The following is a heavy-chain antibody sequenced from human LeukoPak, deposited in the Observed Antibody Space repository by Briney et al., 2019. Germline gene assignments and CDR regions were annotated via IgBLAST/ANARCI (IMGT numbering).Heavy chain of an antibody. Sequence: TSETLSLTCTVSGGSISSSSYYWGWIRQPPGKGLEWIGSIYYSGSTYYNPSLKSRVTISVDTSKNQFSLKLSSVTAADTAVYYCARDSRYYDSSGYYGSAWFDPWGQGTLVTVSS. CDR2: IYYSGST. D-gene: IGHD3-22*01. V-gene: IGHV4-39*07. CDR1: GGSISSSSYY. J-gene: IGHJ5*02. CDR3: ARDSRYYDSSGYYGSAWFDP.